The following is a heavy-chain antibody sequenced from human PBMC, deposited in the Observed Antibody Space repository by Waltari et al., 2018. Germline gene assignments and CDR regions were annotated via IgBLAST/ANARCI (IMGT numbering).Heavy chain of an antibody. V-gene: IGHV3-23*01. CDR3: ARDGQFRTDGFDL. J-gene: IGHJ3*01. Sequence: EGQLLEAGGGLSQPGGSLRLSCGASGFVFRDYAMYWVRQAPGKGLGWVASVTKGGGSTYYPDSVKGRFIISRDNSKSTVYLQMSRLRVGDTAIYYCARDGQFRTDGFDLWGQGTLVTVSS. D-gene: IGHD4-4*01. CDR2: VTKGGGST. CDR1: GFVFRDYA.